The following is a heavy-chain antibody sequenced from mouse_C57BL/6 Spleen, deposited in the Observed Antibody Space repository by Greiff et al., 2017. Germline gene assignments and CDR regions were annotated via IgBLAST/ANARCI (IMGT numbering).Heavy chain of an antibody. CDR3: ARSMITTVVATGDY. CDR1: GYTFTSYW. Sequence: VKQSCQASGYTFTSYWMHWVKQRPGRGLEWIGRIDPNSGGTKYNEKFQSKATLTVDKPSSTAYMQLSSLTSEDSAVDYCARSMITTVVATGDYWGQGTTLTVSA. CDR2: IDPNSGGT. J-gene: IGHJ2*01. D-gene: IGHD1-1*01. V-gene: IGHV1-72*01.